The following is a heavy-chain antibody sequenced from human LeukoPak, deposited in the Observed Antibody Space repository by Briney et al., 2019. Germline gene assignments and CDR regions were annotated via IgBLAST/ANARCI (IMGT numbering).Heavy chain of an antibody. CDR2: INADGSTT. D-gene: IGHD1-14*01. J-gene: IGHJ3*01. Sequence: GGSLRLSCAASGFTFGNSWVHWVRQAPGKGPVWVSLINADGSTTSYADSVKGRFAISRDNARNTLSLEMNSLTIEDTAVYYCIVVVEPPDSDGFDVWGQGTMITVSS. CDR1: GFTFGNSW. CDR3: IVVVEPPDSDGFDV. V-gene: IGHV3-74*01.